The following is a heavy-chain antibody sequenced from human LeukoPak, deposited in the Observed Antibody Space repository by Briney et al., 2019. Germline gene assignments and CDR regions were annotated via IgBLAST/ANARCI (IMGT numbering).Heavy chain of an antibody. Sequence: PSETLSLTCTVSGGSFSGYYWSWIRQPPGKGLEWIGSIYYSGSTNYNPSLKSRVTITVDTSKNQFSLKLSSVTAADTAVYYCARVIAAAGTEWFDPWGQGTLVTVSS. CDR2: IYYSGST. CDR3: ARVIAAAGTEWFDP. D-gene: IGHD6-13*01. J-gene: IGHJ5*02. V-gene: IGHV4-59*01. CDR1: GGSFSGYY.